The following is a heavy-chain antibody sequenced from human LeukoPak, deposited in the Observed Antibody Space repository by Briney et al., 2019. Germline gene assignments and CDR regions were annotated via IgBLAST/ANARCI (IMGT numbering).Heavy chain of an antibody. D-gene: IGHD5-18*01. CDR3: ARDVDTAMVALAGGMDV. J-gene: IGHJ6*02. CDR1: GFIFSNSA. CDR2: INNDGSYI. V-gene: IGHV3-21*01. Sequence: PGGSLRLSCAASGFIFSNSAMNWVRQAPGKGLEWVSSINNDGSYIYYAGSVKGRFTISRDNAKNSLYLQMNSLRAEDTAVYYCARDVDTAMVALAGGMDVWGQGTTVTVSS.